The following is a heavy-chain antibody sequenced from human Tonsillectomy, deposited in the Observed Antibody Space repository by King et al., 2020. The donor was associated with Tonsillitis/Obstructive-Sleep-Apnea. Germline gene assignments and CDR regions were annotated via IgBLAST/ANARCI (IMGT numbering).Heavy chain of an antibody. CDR2: IFPNDEK. J-gene: IGHJ4*02. CDR3: ARIRSQYYGSGSYSFDY. D-gene: IGHD3-10*01. Sequence: VTLKESGPVLVKPTETLTLTCTVSGFSLSNARMGVSWIRQPPGKALEWLAHIFPNDEKSYSTSLKSRLTISKDTSKSQVVLTMTNMDPVDTATYYCARIRSQYYGSGSYSFDYWGQGTLVTVSS. V-gene: IGHV2-26*01. CDR1: GFSLSNARMG.